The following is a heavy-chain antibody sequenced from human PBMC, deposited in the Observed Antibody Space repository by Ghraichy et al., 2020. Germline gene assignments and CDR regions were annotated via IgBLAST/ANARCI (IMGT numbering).Heavy chain of an antibody. CDR1: GYTFTSYG. CDR2: ISAYNGNT. Sequence: ASVKVSCKASGYTFTSYGISWVRQAPGQGLEWMGWISAYNGNTNYAQKLQGRVTMTTDTSTSTAYMELRSLRSDDTAVYYCAREGCSGGSCYSYYYGMDVWGQGTTVTVSS. CDR3: AREGCSGGSCYSYYYGMDV. D-gene: IGHD2-15*01. V-gene: IGHV1-18*01. J-gene: IGHJ6*02.